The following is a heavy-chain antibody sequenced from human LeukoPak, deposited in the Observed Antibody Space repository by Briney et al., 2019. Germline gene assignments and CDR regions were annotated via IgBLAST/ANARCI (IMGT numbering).Heavy chain of an antibody. Sequence: GGSLRLSCAVSGLTVSSNFMSWARHAPGKGPEWVSVIYTSGITYYADSVRGRFTISRDNSKNTLYLQMDSLTAEDTAVYYCAREGAGGTYSFDYWGQGTLVTVSS. D-gene: IGHD1-26*01. J-gene: IGHJ4*02. CDR1: GLTVSSNF. CDR2: IYTSGIT. V-gene: IGHV3-66*01. CDR3: AREGAGGTYSFDY.